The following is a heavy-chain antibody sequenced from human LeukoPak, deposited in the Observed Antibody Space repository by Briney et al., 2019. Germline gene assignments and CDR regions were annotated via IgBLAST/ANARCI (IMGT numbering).Heavy chain of an antibody. CDR2: IWHGGSNK. V-gene: IGHV3-33*01. CDR1: GFAFRGYG. J-gene: IGHJ4*02. D-gene: IGHD6-19*01. CDR3: VRDRSVAGQDYFDY. Sequence: PGRSLRLSCAASGFAFRGYGMHWVRQAPGKGLEWAAVIWHGGSNKYYADSVKGRFTISRDNSKSTLYLEMNSLRAEDTAVYYCVRDRSVAGQDYFDYWGQGTLVTVSS.